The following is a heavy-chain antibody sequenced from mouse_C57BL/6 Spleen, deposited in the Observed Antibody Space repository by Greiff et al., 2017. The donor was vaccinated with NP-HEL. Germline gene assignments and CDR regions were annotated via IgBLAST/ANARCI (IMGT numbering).Heavy chain of an antibody. D-gene: IGHD4-1*01. CDR1: GYTFTSYD. CDR3: ARRGANWDGYFDV. CDR2: IYPRDGST. V-gene: IGHV1-85*01. J-gene: IGHJ1*03. Sequence: QVQLKQSGPELVKPGASVKLSCKASGYTFTSYDINWVKQRPGQGLEWIGWIYPRDGSTKYNEKFKGQATLTVDTSSSTAYMELHSLTSEDSAVYFCARRGANWDGYFDVWGTGTTVTVSS.